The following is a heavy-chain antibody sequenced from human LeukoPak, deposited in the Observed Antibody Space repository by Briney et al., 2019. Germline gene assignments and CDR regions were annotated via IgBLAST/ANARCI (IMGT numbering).Heavy chain of an antibody. V-gene: IGHV3-53*01. J-gene: IGHJ4*02. CDR3: ARYVSSVQIDY. D-gene: IGHD3-22*01. CDR2: IYSGGST. CDR1: GFSVSSNY. Sequence: SGWSLRLSCEASGFSVSSNYMSWVRQAPGKGLEWVSVIYSGGSTYYADSVKGRFTISRDNSKNTLFLQMNSLRAEDTAVYYCARYVSSVQIDYWGQGTLVTVSS.